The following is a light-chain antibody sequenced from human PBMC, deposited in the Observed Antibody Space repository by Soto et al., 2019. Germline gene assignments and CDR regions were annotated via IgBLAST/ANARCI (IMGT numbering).Light chain of an antibody. V-gene: IGKV3-15*01. Sequence: EIVMTQSPATLSVSPGERATLSCRASQSVSSNLAWYQQKPGQAPRLLIYGASTRATCVPARFSGSGSGTEFTLTISSLQFEDFAVYYCKQYDNWPPWTFGQGTKVEIK. CDR2: GAS. CDR3: KQYDNWPPWT. CDR1: QSVSSN. J-gene: IGKJ1*01.